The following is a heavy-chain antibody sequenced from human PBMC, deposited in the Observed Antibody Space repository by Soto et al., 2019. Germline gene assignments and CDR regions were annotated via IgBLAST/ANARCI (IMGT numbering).Heavy chain of an antibody. V-gene: IGHV1-2*02. Sequence: ASVKVSFKASGSTFTGYYLHWVRQAPGQGPEWVGKIDPDSGDTDQSQKCQCRVTLTRDTAIDTVYIELTRLTLDDTAIYYCARGPLEWRQGTLVIVSS. CDR3: ARGPLE. J-gene: IGHJ4*02. CDR1: GSTFTGYY. CDR2: IDPDSGDT.